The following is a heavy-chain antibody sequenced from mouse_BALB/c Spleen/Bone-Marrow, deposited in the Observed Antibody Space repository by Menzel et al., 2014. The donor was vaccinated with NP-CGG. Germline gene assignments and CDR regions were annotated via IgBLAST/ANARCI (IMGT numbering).Heavy chain of an antibody. CDR1: GFAFSSYD. V-gene: IGHV5-9*02. CDR2: ISSGGSYT. D-gene: IGHD2-1*01. J-gene: IGHJ3*01. CDR3: ARHPNYGNYPAWFAY. Sequence: EVKLMESGGGLVKPGGSLKLSCAASGFAFSSYDMSWVRQTPEKRLEWVATISSGGSYTYYPDSVKGRFTISRDNARNTLYLQMSSLRSEDTALYYCARHPNYGNYPAWFAYWGQGTLVTVSA.